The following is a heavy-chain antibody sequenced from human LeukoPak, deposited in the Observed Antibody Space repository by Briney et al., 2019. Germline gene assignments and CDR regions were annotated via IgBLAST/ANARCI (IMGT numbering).Heavy chain of an antibody. Sequence: GGSLSLSCAASGFTFSTYWMHWVRHAPGKGLEWVSRINADGSTIGHADSVKGRFTISRDNAKNTLYLQMNSLRAEDTAVYYCAILRGITITLDSWGQGTLVTVSS. CDR1: GFTFSTYW. J-gene: IGHJ4*02. V-gene: IGHV3-74*01. D-gene: IGHD3-10*01. CDR2: INADGSTI. CDR3: AILRGITITLDS.